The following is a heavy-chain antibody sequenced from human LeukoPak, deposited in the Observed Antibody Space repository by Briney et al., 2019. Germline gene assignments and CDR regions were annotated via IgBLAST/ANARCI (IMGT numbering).Heavy chain of an antibody. CDR2: ISWNSGSI. CDR3: AKDKGPSRGYSYGPYYYYGMDV. V-gene: IGHV3-9*01. CDR1: GFTFDDYA. J-gene: IGHJ6*02. D-gene: IGHD5-18*01. Sequence: PGGSLRLSCAASGFTFDDYAMHWVRQAPGKGLEWVSGISWNSGSIGYADSVKGRFTISRDNAKNSLYLQMNSLRAEDTALCYCAKDKGPSRGYSYGPYYYYGMDVWGQGTTVTVSS.